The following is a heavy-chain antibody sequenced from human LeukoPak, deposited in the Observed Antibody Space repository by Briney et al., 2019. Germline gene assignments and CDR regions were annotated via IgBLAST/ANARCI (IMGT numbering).Heavy chain of an antibody. Sequence: SVKVSCKASGYTFTSYYMHWVRQAPGQGLEWMGIINPSGGSTSYAQKFQGRVTMTRDASTSTVYMELSSLRSEDTAVYYCARDLGIVANTGGDFDYWGQGTLVTVSS. CDR1: GYTFTSYY. CDR3: ARDLGIVANTGGDFDY. J-gene: IGHJ4*02. V-gene: IGHV1-46*01. CDR2: INPSGGST. D-gene: IGHD6-13*01.